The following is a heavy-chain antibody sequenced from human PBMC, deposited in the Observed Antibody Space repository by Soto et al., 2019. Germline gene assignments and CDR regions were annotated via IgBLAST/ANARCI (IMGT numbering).Heavy chain of an antibody. CDR3: AKGHYGSGSPYWYFDF. CDR2: ISGSGGST. Sequence: LRLSCAASGFTFSSYAMSWVRQAPGKGLEWVSAISGSGGSTYYADSVKGRFTISRDNSKNTLYLQMNSLRAEDTAVYYCAKGHYGSGSPYWYFDFWGRGTLVTVSS. D-gene: IGHD3-10*01. V-gene: IGHV3-23*01. CDR1: GFTFSSYA. J-gene: IGHJ2*01.